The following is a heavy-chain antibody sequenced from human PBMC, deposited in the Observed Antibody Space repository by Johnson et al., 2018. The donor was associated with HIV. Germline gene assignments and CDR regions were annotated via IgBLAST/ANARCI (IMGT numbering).Heavy chain of an antibody. CDR2: IWFDGSNK. J-gene: IGHJ3*02. V-gene: IGHV3-33*01. CDR3: ARAYSYGAFDM. D-gene: IGHD5-18*01. Sequence: QVQLVESGGGVVQPGTSLRLSCAASGFTFNNYGMHWVRQAPCKGLEWVAVIWFDGSNKYYADSVKGRFTISRDNSKNTLYLQMNSLRAEDTAVYYCARAYSYGAFDMWGQGTRVTVSS. CDR1: GFTFNNYG.